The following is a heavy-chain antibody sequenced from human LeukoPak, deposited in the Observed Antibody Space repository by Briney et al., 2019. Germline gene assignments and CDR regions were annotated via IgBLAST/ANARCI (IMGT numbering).Heavy chain of an antibody. Sequence: GGSLRLSCAASGFTFSGFAMGWVRQAPGKGLEWVSVIGSGSVDKHYADTVRGRFDISRDNSKNRLFLQMNSLRVEDSGVYYCAKRVPLTALDSWGQGTLVTVSS. CDR1: GFTFSGFA. D-gene: IGHD3-3*01. J-gene: IGHJ5*01. V-gene: IGHV3-23*01. CDR3: AKRVPLTALDS. CDR2: IGSGSVDK.